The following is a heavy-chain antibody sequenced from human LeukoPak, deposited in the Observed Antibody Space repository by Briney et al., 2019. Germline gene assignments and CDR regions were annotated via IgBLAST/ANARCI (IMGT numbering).Heavy chain of an antibody. CDR2: ISWSSDST. CDR3: AKDRAAMVPTAAILDY. CDR1: GFTVDDYA. J-gene: IGHJ4*02. V-gene: IGHV3-9*01. D-gene: IGHD2-2*01. Sequence: SGGSLRLSCAASGFTVDDYAMHWVRQSPGKGLEWVSGISWSSDSTNYADSVKGRFIISRDNAKSSLYLQMNSLRPDDTALYYCAKDRAAMVPTAAILDYWGQGILVTVSS.